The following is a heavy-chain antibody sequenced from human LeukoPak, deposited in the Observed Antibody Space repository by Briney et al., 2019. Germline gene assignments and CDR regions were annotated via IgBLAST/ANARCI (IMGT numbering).Heavy chain of an antibody. CDR3: ARVTGGRYCSTTSCYMRGWFDP. CDR2: IIPIFGTA. CDR1: GGTFTIYA. J-gene: IGHJ5*02. Sequence: SVTVSCKASGGTFTIYAISWVRQAPGQGLEWMGGIIPIFGTANYAQKLQGRVTITADESTRTAYMELSSLRSEDTAVYYCARVTGGRYCSTTSCYMRGWFDPWGQGTLVTVSS. D-gene: IGHD2-2*02. V-gene: IGHV1-69*13.